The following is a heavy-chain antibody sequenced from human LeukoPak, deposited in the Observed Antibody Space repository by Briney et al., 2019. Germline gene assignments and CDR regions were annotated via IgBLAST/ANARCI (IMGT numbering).Heavy chain of an antibody. Sequence: GESLKISGKGSGYSFTSYGSGWVRQMPGKGLEWMGIIDPGDSDTRYSPSCQGQVTISAYKPSSTAYMQWRRLKASDNAMYYCARLGGYGSGSMGYYYYGMDVWGKGTKVTVSS. J-gene: IGHJ6*04. CDR3: ARLGGYGSGSMGYYYYGMDV. CDR1: GYSFTSYG. D-gene: IGHD3-10*01. CDR2: IDPGDSDT. V-gene: IGHV5-51*01.